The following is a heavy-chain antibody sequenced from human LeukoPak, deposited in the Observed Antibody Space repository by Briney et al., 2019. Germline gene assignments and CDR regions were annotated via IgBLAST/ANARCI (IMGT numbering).Heavy chain of an antibody. Sequence: GGSLRLSCAASGFTFSGSALHWVRQASGKGLEWVGRIRSKANSYATAYAASVKGRFTISRDDSKNTAYLQMNSPKTEDTAEYYCTRAGDDYVWEDFDYWGQGTLVTVSS. D-gene: IGHD3-16*01. CDR3: TRAGDDYVWEDFDY. CDR2: IRSKANSYAT. V-gene: IGHV3-73*01. CDR1: GFTFSGSA. J-gene: IGHJ4*02.